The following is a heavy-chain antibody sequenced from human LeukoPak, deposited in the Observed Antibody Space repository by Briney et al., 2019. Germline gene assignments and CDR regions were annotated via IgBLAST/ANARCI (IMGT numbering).Heavy chain of an antibody. Sequence: PSETLSLTCTVSGGSISGWYWSWVRQPPGKGLEWIGEIYHSGSTNYNPSLKSRVTISVDKSKNQFSLKLSSVTAADTAVYYCARWEGSIAAASDDAFDIWGQGTMVTVSS. CDR2: IYHSGST. J-gene: IGHJ3*02. D-gene: IGHD6-13*01. V-gene: IGHV4-34*01. CDR1: GGSISGWY. CDR3: ARWEGSIAAASDDAFDI.